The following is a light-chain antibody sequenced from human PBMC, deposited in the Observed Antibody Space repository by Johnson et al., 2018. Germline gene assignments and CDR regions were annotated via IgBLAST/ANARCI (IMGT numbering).Light chain of an antibody. CDR2: ENN. J-gene: IGLJ1*01. CDR1: SSNIGNNY. V-gene: IGLV1-51*02. Sequence: QSVLTQPPSVSAAPGQKVTISCSGSSSNIGNNYVSWYQQLPGTAPKLLIYENNKRPSGIPDRFAGSKSGTSATLGINGLQTWDEADYYSGTWASSLSAGNVFGTGTKVTVL. CDR3: GTWASSLSAGNV.